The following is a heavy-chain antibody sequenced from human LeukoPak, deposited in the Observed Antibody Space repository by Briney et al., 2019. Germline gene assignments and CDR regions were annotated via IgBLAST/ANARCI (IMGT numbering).Heavy chain of an antibody. D-gene: IGHD3-16*02. J-gene: IGHJ3*02. Sequence: GGSLRLSCAASGFTFSSYSMNWVRQAPGKGLEWVSSISSSSSYIYYADSVKGRFTISGDNAKNSLYLQMNSLRAEDTAVYYCASPLSVIAFDIWGQGTMVTVSS. V-gene: IGHV3-21*01. CDR1: GFTFSSYS. CDR2: ISSSSSYI. CDR3: ASPLSVIAFDI.